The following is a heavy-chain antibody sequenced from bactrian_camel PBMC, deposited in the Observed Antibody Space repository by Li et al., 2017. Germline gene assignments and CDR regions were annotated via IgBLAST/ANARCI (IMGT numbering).Heavy chain of an antibody. CDR2: SHTSGGTA. V-gene: IGHV3S1*01. CDR1: GYSYSNYC. J-gene: IGHJ6*01. Sequence: HVQLVESGGGSAQTGGSLTLTCAASGYSYSNYCLAWFRQAPGKEREAIASSHTSGGTAYYAVSVKGRFTVSRDNARNTLYLQMNSLKTEDTAVYYCATERWFSTWGQGTQVTVS. CDR3: ATERWFST. D-gene: IGHD2*01.